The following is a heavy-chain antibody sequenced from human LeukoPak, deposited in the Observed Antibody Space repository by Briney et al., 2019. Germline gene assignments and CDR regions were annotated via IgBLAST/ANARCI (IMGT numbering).Heavy chain of an antibody. CDR1: GYSFTSHW. V-gene: IGHV5-51*01. D-gene: IGHD1-26*01. CDR2: IYPGDSGT. J-gene: IGHJ4*02. CDR3: ARRRDLYSGSYYPFDY. Sequence: GESLKISCKGSGYSFTSHWVGWVRQMPGKGLEWMGIIYPGDSGTRYSPSFQGQVTISADKSISTAYLQWSSLKASDTAMYYCARRRDLYSGSYYPFDYWGQGTLVTVSS.